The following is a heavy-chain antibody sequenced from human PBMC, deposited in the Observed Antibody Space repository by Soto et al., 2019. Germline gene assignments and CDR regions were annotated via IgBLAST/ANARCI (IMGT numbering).Heavy chain of an antibody. CDR1: GYTFTSNL. D-gene: IGHD3-9*01. Sequence: ASVKVSCKASGYTFTSNLINWVRQAPGQRLEWMGWISAENGNTNYAQKYRGRVTMTTATTTSTAHMEMRSLRSDDTAVYYCARGDYYDLLTGYHDYWAQRTLVTVSS. V-gene: IGHV1-18*01. CDR3: ARGDYYDLLTGYHDY. J-gene: IGHJ4*02. CDR2: ISAENGNT.